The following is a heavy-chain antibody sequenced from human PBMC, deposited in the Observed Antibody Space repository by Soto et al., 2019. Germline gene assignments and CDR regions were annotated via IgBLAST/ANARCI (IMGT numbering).Heavy chain of an antibody. CDR1: GGTFSSYT. Sequence: QVQLVQSGAEVKKPGSSVKVSCKASGGTFSSYTISWVRQAPGQGLDWMGRIIPILGIANYAQKFQGRVTITADKATSTAYMELSSLRSEDTAVYYCARESEAASKFDYWGKGTLVTVAS. CDR2: IIPILGIA. D-gene: IGHD4-4*01. CDR3: ARESEAASKFDY. J-gene: IGHJ4*02. V-gene: IGHV1-69*08.